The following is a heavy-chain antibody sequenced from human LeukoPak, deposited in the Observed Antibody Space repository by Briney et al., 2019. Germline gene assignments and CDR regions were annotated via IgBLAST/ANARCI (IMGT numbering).Heavy chain of an antibody. D-gene: IGHD5-18*01. CDR1: GFTFKNYA. Sequence: GGSLRLSCAASGFTFKNYAMNWVRQSPGQGLGWVSTISGDAVTSWYADSVKGRFTVSRDNSKNIVFLQMNNLRAEDTAVYYCARSPYSYGTRYFDYWGQGTLVTVSS. CDR2: ISGDAVTS. V-gene: IGHV3-23*01. J-gene: IGHJ4*02. CDR3: ARSPYSYGTRYFDY.